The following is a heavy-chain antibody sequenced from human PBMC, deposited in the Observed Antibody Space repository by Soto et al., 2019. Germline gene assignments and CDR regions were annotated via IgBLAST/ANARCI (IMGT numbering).Heavy chain of an antibody. V-gene: IGHV3-74*01. CDR3: ARGGAMGVDY. J-gene: IGHJ4*02. D-gene: IGHD1-26*01. CDR2: IDGAAATT. Sequence: PGGSLRLSCTASGFTFNNKWMHWVRQAPGKGLVWLSRIDGAAATTNYAESVKGRFTISRDNAKNIVFLHVNGLTDEDTAVYYCARGGAMGVDYWGQGTLVTVSS. CDR1: GFTFNNKW.